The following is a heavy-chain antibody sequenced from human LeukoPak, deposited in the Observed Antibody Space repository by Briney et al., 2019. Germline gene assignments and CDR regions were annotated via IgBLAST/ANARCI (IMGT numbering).Heavy chain of an antibody. V-gene: IGHV3-53*04. D-gene: IGHD2-2*01. Sequence: GGSLRLSCAASGFTVSSNYMSWVRQAPGKGLEWVSVIYSGGSTYYADSVKGRFTISRHNSKNTLYLQMNSLRAEDTAVYYCARETSNYYYYGMDVWGQGTTVTVSS. CDR3: ARETSNYYYYGMDV. J-gene: IGHJ6*02. CDR1: GFTVSSNY. CDR2: IYSGGST.